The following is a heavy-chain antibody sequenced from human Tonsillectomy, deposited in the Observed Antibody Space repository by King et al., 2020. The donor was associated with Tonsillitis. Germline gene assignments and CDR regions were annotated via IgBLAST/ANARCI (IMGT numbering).Heavy chain of an antibody. CDR1: GGSISSYY. D-gene: IGHD2-15*01. J-gene: IGHJ5*02. V-gene: IGHV4-59*01. CDR3: GRDHGGDCSGGNCYSRWFDP. CDR2: VYYSGNT. Sequence: QLQESGPGLVKPSETLSLTCTVSGGSISSYYWSWIRQPPGKGLEWIGYVYYSGNTNYNPSLKSRVTISVDTSKNQFSLKLSSVTAADTAVYYCGRDHGGDCSGGNCYSRWFDPWGQGTLVTVSS.